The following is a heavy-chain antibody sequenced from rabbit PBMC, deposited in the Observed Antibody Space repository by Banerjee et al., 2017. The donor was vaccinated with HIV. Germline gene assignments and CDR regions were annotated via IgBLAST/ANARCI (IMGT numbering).Heavy chain of an antibody. J-gene: IGHJ4*01. CDR1: GFSFSSSYH. CDR3: ARDNGDYGGYGYGPLYL. CDR2: IYAGSSGST. D-gene: IGHD6-1*01. Sequence: QEQLVESGGGLVQPGGSLTLTCTASGFSFSSSYHMGWVRQAPGKGLEYIGYIYAGSSGSTYYASWAKGRFTISKTSSTTVTLQMTSLTAADTATYFCARDNGDYGGYGYGPLYLWGPGTLVTVS. V-gene: IGHV1S45*01.